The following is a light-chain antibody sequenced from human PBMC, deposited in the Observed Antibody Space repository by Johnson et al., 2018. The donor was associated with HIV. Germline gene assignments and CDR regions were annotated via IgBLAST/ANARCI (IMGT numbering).Light chain of an antibody. CDR3: GTWDNSLSANV. Sequence: VLTQPPSVSAAPGQTVTISCSGSRSTIGNNYVSWYQQLPGTATKLLIYDNNKRPSGIPDRFSGSKSGTSATLGITVLQTGDEADYYCGTWDNSLSANVFGTGTKVTVL. V-gene: IGLV1-51*01. CDR2: DNN. J-gene: IGLJ1*01. CDR1: RSTIGNNY.